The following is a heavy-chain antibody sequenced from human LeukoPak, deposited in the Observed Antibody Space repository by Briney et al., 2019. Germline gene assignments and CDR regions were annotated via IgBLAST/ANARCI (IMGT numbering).Heavy chain of an antibody. Sequence: ASVKVSCKASGYTFTSYYMHWVRQAPGQGLEWMGIINPSGGSTIYAQKFQGRVTMTRDTSTSTVYMELSSLRSEDTAVYYCARDLSAYYDSRYAFDIWGQGTMVTVSS. CDR3: ARDLSAYYDSRYAFDI. V-gene: IGHV1-46*01. J-gene: IGHJ3*02. CDR1: GYTFTSYY. D-gene: IGHD3-22*01. CDR2: INPSGGST.